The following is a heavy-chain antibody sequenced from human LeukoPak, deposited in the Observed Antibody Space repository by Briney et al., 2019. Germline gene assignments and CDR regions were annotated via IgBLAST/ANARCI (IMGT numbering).Heavy chain of an antibody. D-gene: IGHD5-18*01. J-gene: IGHJ4*02. CDR2: ISSSGDTI. CDR3: ARDGGTRLKYSYGYGDY. CDR1: GFTFRSYS. V-gene: IGHV3-48*04. Sequence: GGSLRLSCAASGFTFRSYSMNWVRQAPGKGLEWVSYISSSGDTIHYADSVKGRFTISRDNAKNSLYLQMNSLRAEDTAVYYCARDGGTRLKYSYGYGDYWGQGTLVTVSS.